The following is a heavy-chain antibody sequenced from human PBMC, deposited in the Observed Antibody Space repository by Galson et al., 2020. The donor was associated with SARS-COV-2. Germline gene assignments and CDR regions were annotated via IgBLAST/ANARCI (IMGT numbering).Heavy chain of an antibody. CDR1: GGSTSSGDSY. D-gene: IGHD3-10*01. CDR3: AGRLGLRGGCDP. V-gene: IGHV4-30-4*01. CDR2: IYYSGST. Sequence: SATLSLTCTASGGSTSSGDSYWSWIRQPPGPGLEWLGYIYYSGSTYYTPSLKRRVTISVDPPKIQVSLKLSSVTAADTAVYDCAGRLGLRGGCDPWGQGTLVTVSS. J-gene: IGHJ5*02.